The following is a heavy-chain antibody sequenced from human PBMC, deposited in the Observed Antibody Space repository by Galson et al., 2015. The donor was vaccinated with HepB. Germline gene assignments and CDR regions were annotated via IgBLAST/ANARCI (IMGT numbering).Heavy chain of an antibody. CDR1: GGSFSGYY. D-gene: IGHD2-21*01. CDR3: AREAFLLFLYGMDV. CDR2: INHSGST. V-gene: IGHV4-34*01. Sequence: SETLSLTCAVYGGSFSGYYWSWIRQPPGKGLEWIGEINHSGSTNYNPSLKSRVTISVDTSKNQFSLKLSSVTAADTAVYYCAREAFLLFLYGMDVWGQGTTVTVSS. J-gene: IGHJ6*02.